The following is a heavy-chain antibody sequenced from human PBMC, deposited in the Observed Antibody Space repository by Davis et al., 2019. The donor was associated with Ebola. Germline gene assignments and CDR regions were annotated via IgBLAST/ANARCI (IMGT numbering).Heavy chain of an antibody. CDR3: ARGLLWFGKRYYYGMDV. CDR2: ISGSGGST. Sequence: GGSLRLSCAASGFTFSSYAMTWVRQAPGKGLEWVSGISGSGGSTYYADSVKGRFTISRDNAKNSLYLQMNSLRAEDTAVYYCARGLLWFGKRYYYGMDVWGKGTTVTVSS. D-gene: IGHD3-10*01. V-gene: IGHV3-23*01. J-gene: IGHJ6*04. CDR1: GFTFSSYA.